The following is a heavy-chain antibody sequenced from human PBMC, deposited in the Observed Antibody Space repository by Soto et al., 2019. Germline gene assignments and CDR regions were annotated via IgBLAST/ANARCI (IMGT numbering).Heavy chain of an antibody. D-gene: IGHD3-22*01. CDR2: ISGSGGST. Sequence: PGGSLRLSCAASGFTFGSYAMSWVRQAPGKGLEWVSAISGSGGSTYYADSVKGRSPIPADNSKNPLYLQMNSLRAEDRAVYYCAFLDSSGYYYGGAYWGQGTLVTVSS. CDR3: AFLDSSGYYYGGAY. V-gene: IGHV3-23*01. J-gene: IGHJ4*02. CDR1: GFTFGSYA.